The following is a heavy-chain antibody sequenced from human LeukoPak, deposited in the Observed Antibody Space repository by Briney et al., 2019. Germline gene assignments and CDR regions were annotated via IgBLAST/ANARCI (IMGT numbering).Heavy chain of an antibody. CDR3: ASRDANIVGATRAFDI. CDR2: INHSGST. V-gene: IGHV4-34*01. J-gene: IGHJ3*02. CDR1: GGSFSGYY. D-gene: IGHD1-26*01. Sequence: PSETLSLTCAVYGGSFSGYYWSWIRQPPGKGREWIGEINHSGSTNYNPSLKSRVTISVDTSKNKFSLKLSSVTAADTAVYYCASRDANIVGATRAFDIWGQGTMVTVSS.